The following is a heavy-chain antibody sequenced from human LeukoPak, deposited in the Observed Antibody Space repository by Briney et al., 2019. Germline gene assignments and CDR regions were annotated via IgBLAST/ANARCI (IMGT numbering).Heavy chain of an antibody. CDR3: AKESPYYSGRDYYFDY. CDR2: ISNTVGGRT. CDR1: GFTVSSSY. V-gene: IGHV3-23*01. Sequence: PGGSLRLSCAASGFTVSSSYMSWVRQAPGKGLEWVSAISNTVGGRTYYTDSVRGRFTISRDDSKNTLYLQMNSLRAEDTALYYCAKESPYYSGRDYYFDYWGPGTLVTVSS. J-gene: IGHJ4*02. D-gene: IGHD3-10*01.